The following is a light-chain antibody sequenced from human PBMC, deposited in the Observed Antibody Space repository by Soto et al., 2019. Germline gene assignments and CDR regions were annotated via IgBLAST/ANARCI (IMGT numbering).Light chain of an antibody. J-gene: IGLJ1*01. V-gene: IGLV2-14*01. Sequence: QPVLTQPASVSGSPGQSITISCTGTSSDVGNYIFVSWYRQHPGNAPKLMIYDINNRPSGVSNRFSGSKSGNTAALTISGLQSEDEAAYYCVSYTTSASYVFVTGTKVTVL. CDR3: VSYTTSASYV. CDR2: DIN. CDR1: SSDVGNYIF.